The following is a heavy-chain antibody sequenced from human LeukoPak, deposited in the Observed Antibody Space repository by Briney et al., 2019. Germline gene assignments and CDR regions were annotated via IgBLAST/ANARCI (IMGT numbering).Heavy chain of an antibody. Sequence: ASVKVSCKASGYTFTNYYIHWVRQAPGQGLEWMGIINPGGGGTRYAQKFRGRVTMTRDTSTSTVYMELSSLTSDDTAVYYCARDGNAGAERYNWNYWFDPWGQGTLVTVSS. V-gene: IGHV1-46*01. CDR1: GYTFTNYY. CDR2: INPGGGGT. CDR3: ARDGNAGAERYNWNYWFDP. J-gene: IGHJ5*02. D-gene: IGHD1-7*01.